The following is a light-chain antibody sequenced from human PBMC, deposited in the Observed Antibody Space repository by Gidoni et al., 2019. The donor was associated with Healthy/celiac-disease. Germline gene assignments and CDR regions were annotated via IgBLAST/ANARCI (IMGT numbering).Light chain of an antibody. CDR3: LLSYSGARGV. Sequence: QAVVPQEPSLTVSPGGTVPLTCGSSPGAVTSGHYPSWFQQKPGQAPRTLIYYTSNKHSWTPARFSGSLLGGKAALTLSGAQPEDEAEYYCLLSYSGARGVFGGGTKLTV. CDR1: PGAVTSGHY. J-gene: IGLJ3*02. V-gene: IGLV7-46*01. CDR2: YTS.